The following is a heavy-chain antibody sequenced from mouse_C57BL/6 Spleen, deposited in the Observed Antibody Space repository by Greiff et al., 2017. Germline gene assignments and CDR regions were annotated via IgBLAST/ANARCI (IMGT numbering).Heavy chain of an antibody. V-gene: IGHV1-55*01. CDR2: IYPGSGST. CDR1: GYTFTSYW. D-gene: IGHD1-1*01. CDR3: AREAYGSSVPWFAY. J-gene: IGHJ3*01. Sequence: QVQLQQPGAELVKPGASVKMSCKASGYTFTSYWITWVKQRPGQGLEWIGDIYPGSGSTNYNEKFKSKATLTVDTSSSTAYMPLSSLTSEDSAVYYCAREAYGSSVPWFAYWGQGTLVTVSA.